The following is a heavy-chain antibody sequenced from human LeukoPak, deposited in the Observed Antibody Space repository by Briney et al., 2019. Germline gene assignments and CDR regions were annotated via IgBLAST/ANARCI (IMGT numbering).Heavy chain of an antibody. CDR2: ISDSDGNT. J-gene: IGHJ4*02. CDR1: GFTFSSYA. CDR3: TTDGVVTAIRHDY. Sequence: GGSLRLSCAASGFTFSSYAMSWVRQAPGKGLEWVSAISDSDGNTYYADSVKGRFTISRDNSKNTLYLQMNSLRAEDTAVYYCTTDGVVTAIRHDYWGQGTLVTVSS. D-gene: IGHD2-21*02. V-gene: IGHV3-23*01.